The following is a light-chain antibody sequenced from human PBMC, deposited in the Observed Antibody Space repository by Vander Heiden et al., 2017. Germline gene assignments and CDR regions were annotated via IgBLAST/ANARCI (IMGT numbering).Light chain of an antibody. CDR3: QQRSNWPLT. J-gene: IGKJ4*01. CDR1: QSVSSY. CDR2: DAS. Sequence: EIVLTPSPATLSLSPGERATLSCRASQSVSSYLAWYQQKPGQAPRLLIYDASNRATGIPARFSGSGSGTDFTLTISSLEPEDFAVYYCQQRSNWPLTFGGGTKVEIK. V-gene: IGKV3-11*01.